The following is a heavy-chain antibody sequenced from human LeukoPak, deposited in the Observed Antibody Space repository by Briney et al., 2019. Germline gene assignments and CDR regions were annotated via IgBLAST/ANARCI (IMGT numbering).Heavy chain of an antibody. CDR2: IYYSGVS. J-gene: IGHJ6*03. CDR3: ARHVRIAVAERIIYYYYYYMDV. Sequence: SETLSLTCTVSGGSIISSSFWWGWIRQPPGKGLEWIGSIYYSGVSYYNTSLKSRVTISVDTSKNQFSLKLSSVTAADTAVYYCARHVRIAVAERIIYYYYYYMDVWGKGTTVTISS. CDR1: GGSIISSSFW. V-gene: IGHV4-39*01. D-gene: IGHD6-19*01.